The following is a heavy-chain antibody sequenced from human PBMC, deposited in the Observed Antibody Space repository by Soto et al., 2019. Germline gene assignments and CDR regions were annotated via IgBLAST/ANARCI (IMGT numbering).Heavy chain of an antibody. J-gene: IGHJ3*02. CDR2: ISAYNGNT. Sequence: QVQLVQSGAEVKKPGASVKVSCKASGYTFTSYGISWVRQAPGQGLEWMGWISAYNGNTNYAQKLQGRVTMTPDTSTSTAYMELRSLRSDDTAVYYCARSLWKQLDPDDAFDIWGQGTMVTVSS. CDR1: GYTFTSYG. D-gene: IGHD6-13*01. V-gene: IGHV1-18*01. CDR3: ARSLWKQLDPDDAFDI.